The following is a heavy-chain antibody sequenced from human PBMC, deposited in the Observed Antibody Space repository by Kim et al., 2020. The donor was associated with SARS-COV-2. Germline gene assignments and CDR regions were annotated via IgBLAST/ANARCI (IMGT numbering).Heavy chain of an antibody. V-gene: IGHV3-33*01. CDR3: ARDLSTNYDFSTYYYYGMDV. D-gene: IGHD3-3*01. Sequence: GGSLRLSCAASGFTFSSYGMHWVRQAPGKGLEWVAVIWYDGSNKYYADSVKGRFTTSRDNSKNTLYLQMNSLRAEDTAVYYCARDLSTNYDFSTYYYYGMDVWGQGTTVTVSS. CDR2: IWYDGSNK. J-gene: IGHJ6*02. CDR1: GFTFSSYG.